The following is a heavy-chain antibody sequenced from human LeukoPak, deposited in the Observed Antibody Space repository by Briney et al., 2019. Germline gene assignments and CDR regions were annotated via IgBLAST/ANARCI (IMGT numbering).Heavy chain of an antibody. V-gene: IGHV3-30*02. J-gene: IGHJ5*02. CDR3: AKDGLETSARLLWFGELLNWFDP. D-gene: IGHD3-10*01. CDR2: IRYDGSNK. CDR1: GFTFSSYG. Sequence: GGSLRLSCAASGFTFSSYGMHWVRQAPGKGLEWVAFIRYDGSNKYYADSVKGRFTISRDNSKNTLYLQMNSLRAEDTAVYYCAKDGLETSARLLWFGELLNWFDPWGQGTLVTVSS.